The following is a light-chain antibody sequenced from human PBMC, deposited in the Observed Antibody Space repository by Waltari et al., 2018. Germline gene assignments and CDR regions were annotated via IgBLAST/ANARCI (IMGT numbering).Light chain of an antibody. V-gene: IGLV2-14*03. CDR3: SSYTSNTPRV. CDR2: DVD. Sequence: QSALTQPASVSGSPGQSIAISCTATSSDIGDFDYVSWYQQYPGEAPRLIIYDVDNRPSGVSDRFSGSKSGNAASLTISGLLAEDEADYYCSSYTSNTPRVFGGGTRVTVL. CDR1: SSDIGDFDY. J-gene: IGLJ3*02.